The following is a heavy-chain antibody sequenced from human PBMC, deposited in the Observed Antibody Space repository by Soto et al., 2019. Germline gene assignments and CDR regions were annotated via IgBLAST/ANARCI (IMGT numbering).Heavy chain of an antibody. J-gene: IGHJ4*02. CDR3: ARQRGGYHYVN. Sequence: QVQLVQSGAEVRKPGASVKVSCKASGYTFTNYGIGWVRQAPGQGLEWMGWISGYDGNKEYSQKFQGRVSMTTDTSTSTAYMEVTSLQSDDTAVYYCARQRGGYHYVNWGQGSLVIVSS. CDR2: ISGYDGNK. D-gene: IGHD5-12*01. V-gene: IGHV1-18*01. CDR1: GYTFTNYG.